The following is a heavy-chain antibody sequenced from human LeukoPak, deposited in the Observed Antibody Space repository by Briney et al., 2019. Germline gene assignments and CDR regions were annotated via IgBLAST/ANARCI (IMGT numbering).Heavy chain of an antibody. V-gene: IGHV4-59*01. CDR3: ARGWVYDRNVCVY. J-gene: IGHJ4*02. D-gene: IGHD2-8*01. Sequence: SETLSLTCTVSGGSISSYYWNWIRQPPGKGLEWIGYMHYSGDTGYNPSLKSRVIISVDTSKNQFSLKLTSVTAADTAVYYCARGWVYDRNVCVYWGQGTLVTVSS. CDR1: GGSISSYY. CDR2: MHYSGDT.